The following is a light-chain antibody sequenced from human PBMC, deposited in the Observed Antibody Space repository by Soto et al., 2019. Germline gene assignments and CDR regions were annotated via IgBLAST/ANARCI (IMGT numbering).Light chain of an antibody. CDR3: QSYDSGLSGSV. V-gene: IGLV1-40*01. CDR1: SSNIGAGYV. J-gene: IGLJ3*02. CDR2: TNG. Sequence: QSVLTQPPSVSGAPGQRVTISCTGTSSNIGAGYVVNWYQHLPGAAPKLLIYTNGNRPSGVPDRFSGSKSGTSASLAITGLQAEDEADYYCQSYDSGLSGSVFGGGTQLTVL.